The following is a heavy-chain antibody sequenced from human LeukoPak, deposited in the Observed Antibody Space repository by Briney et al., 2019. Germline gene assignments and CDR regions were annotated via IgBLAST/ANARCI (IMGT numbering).Heavy chain of an antibody. CDR1: GGSVTPSY. CDR2: FRYSGNT. J-gene: IGHJ4*02. V-gene: IGHV4-59*02. D-gene: IGHD6-19*01. Sequence: PSETLSLTRTVSGGSVTPSYWSWIRQPPGEGLEWIGNFRYSGNTDYNPSLKSRVTISLDTSKNQFSLNLNSVTAADTAVYYCAATQKWLAFDYWGQGILVTVSS. CDR3: AATQKWLAFDY.